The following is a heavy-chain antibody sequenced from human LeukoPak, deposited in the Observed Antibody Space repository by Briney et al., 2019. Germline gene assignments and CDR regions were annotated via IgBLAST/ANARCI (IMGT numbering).Heavy chain of an antibody. V-gene: IGHV4-39*07. CDR3: ARDGGPTMVRGVRLFGVGWFDP. D-gene: IGHD3-10*01. J-gene: IGHJ5*02. CDR2: ICSCGSA. CDR1: GGSLNSGAYY. Sequence: IPSEPLSLPCSVSGGSLNSGAYYWRWIRQPPGKGRGWIVNICSCGSAYYNPSLKSRVTMSVDRSKNQSSLRLSSVTAADTAVYYCARDGGPTMVRGVRLFGVGWFDPWGQGTLVTVSS.